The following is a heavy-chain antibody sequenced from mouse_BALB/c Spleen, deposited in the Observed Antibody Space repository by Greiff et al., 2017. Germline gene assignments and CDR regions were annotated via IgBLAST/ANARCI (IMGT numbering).Heavy chain of an antibody. CDR2: ISSGGSYT. CDR3: ARDQGGYAWFAY. J-gene: IGHJ3*01. D-gene: IGHD2-2*01. V-gene: IGHV5-9-4*01. CDR1: GFTFSSYA. Sequence: EVHLVESGGGLVKPGGSLKLSCAASGFTFSSYAMSWVRQSPEKRLEWVAEISSGGSYTYYPDTVTGRFTISRDNAKNTLYLEMSSLRSEDTAMYYCARDQGGYAWFAYWGQGTLVTVSA.